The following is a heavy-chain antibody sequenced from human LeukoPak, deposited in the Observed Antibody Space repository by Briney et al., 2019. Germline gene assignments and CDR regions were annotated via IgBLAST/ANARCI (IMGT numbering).Heavy chain of an antibody. Sequence: QPGGSLRLSCAASGFTFSSYAMSWVRQAPGKGLEWVSSISGSGPSTAYADSVKGRFTISRDKSKNTLYLQMNSLKVEDTAVYYCARLPTFYFDSSHYHYDYWGRGTQVTVSS. CDR1: GFTFSSYA. D-gene: IGHD3-22*01. CDR3: ARLPTFYFDSSHYHYDY. V-gene: IGHV3-23*01. J-gene: IGHJ4*02. CDR2: ISGSGPST.